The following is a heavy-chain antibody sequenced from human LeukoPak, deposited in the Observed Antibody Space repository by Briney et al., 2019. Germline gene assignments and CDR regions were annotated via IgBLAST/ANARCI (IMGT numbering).Heavy chain of an antibody. CDR1: GGSISTYY. Sequence: SETLSLTCTVSGGSISTYYWSWIRQPPGKGLEWIGYNYYSGSTNYNPSLKSRVTISVDTSKNQFSLKLISVTAADTAVYYCARGDYYDSSGIDSWGQGTLVTVSS. V-gene: IGHV4-59*01. CDR2: NYYSGST. D-gene: IGHD3-22*01. J-gene: IGHJ4*02. CDR3: ARGDYYDSSGIDS.